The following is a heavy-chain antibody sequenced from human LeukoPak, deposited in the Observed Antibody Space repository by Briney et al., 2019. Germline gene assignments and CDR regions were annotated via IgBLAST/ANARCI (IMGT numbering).Heavy chain of an antibody. D-gene: IGHD1-26*01. CDR2: IGVAANT. CDR1: GFTFSSYD. CDR3: VRQKTPHGNFDY. Sequence: PGGSPRLSCAASGFTFSSYDMHWVRQATGKGLEWVSAIGVAANTFYSGSVKGRFTISRENAKNSLYLLMSSLRAEDTAVYYCVRQKTPHGNFDYWGQGTLVTVSS. J-gene: IGHJ4*02. V-gene: IGHV3-13*01.